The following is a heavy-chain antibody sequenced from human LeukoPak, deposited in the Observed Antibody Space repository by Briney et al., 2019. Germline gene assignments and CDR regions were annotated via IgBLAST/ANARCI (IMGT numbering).Heavy chain of an antibody. CDR3: ASQFYYDSSGYYLANDAFDI. V-gene: IGHV1-69*13. CDR2: IIPIFGTA. CDR1: GGTFNSYA. D-gene: IGHD3-22*01. J-gene: IGHJ3*02. Sequence: ASVKVSCKASGGTFNSYAISWVRQAPGQGLEWMGGIIPIFGTANYAQKFQGRVTITADESTSTAYMELSSLRSEDTAVYYCASQFYYDSSGYYLANDAFDIWGQGTMVTVSS.